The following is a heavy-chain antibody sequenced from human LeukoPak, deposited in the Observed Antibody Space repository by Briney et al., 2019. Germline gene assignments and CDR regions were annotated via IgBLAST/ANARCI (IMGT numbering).Heavy chain of an antibody. Sequence: SVKVSCKASGGTFSSYAISWVRQAPGQGLEWMGGIIPIFGTANYAQKFQGRVTITADESTSTAYMELSSLRSEDTAVYYCASTVTSDIVVVPAAIAWCDPWGQGTLVTVSS. CDR2: IIPIFGTA. CDR1: GGTFSSYA. D-gene: IGHD2-2*01. V-gene: IGHV1-69*01. CDR3: ASTVTSDIVVVPAAIAWCDP. J-gene: IGHJ5*02.